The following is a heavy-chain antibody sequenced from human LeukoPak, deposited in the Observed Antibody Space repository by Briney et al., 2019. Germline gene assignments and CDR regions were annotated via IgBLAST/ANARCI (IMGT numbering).Heavy chain of an antibody. CDR1: GFTFSNHA. D-gene: IGHD6-19*01. Sequence: RPGGSLIVSCAASGFTFSNHAMNWVRQAPGKGLEWVSTISGSGGSPYYADSVKGRFTISRDNSKNTVYLQMNSLRAEDTAVYYCARDWEWQVPPNTGRADAFDIWGQGSMVTVSS. J-gene: IGHJ3*02. CDR2: ISGSGGSP. V-gene: IGHV3-23*01. CDR3: ARDWEWQVPPNTGRADAFDI.